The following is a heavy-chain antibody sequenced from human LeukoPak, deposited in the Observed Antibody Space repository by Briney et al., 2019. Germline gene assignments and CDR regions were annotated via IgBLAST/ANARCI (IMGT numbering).Heavy chain of an antibody. D-gene: IGHD3-9*01. V-gene: IGHV4-59*01. Sequence: SETLSLTCTVSGGSISSYYWSWIRQPPGKGLEWIGYIYYSGSTNYNPSLKSRVTISVDTSKNQFSLKLSSVTAADTAVYYCARDWSGLRYFDWLSLKPYYYYGMDVWGQGTTVTVSS. CDR1: GGSISSYY. CDR3: ARDWSGLRYFDWLSLKPYYYYGMDV. J-gene: IGHJ6*02. CDR2: IYYSGST.